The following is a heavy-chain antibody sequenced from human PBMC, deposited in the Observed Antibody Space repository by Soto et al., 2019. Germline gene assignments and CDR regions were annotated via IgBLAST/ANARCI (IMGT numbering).Heavy chain of an antibody. Sequence: GASVKVSCKASGDTFSSYAISWVRQAPGKGLEWMGKIIPTFGRTDYAQKFQGRLTISADDSTSTAYMELTSLESEDTAVYYCARDTLSSFAMDVWGQGTTVTVYS. J-gene: IGHJ6*02. CDR2: IIPTFGRT. V-gene: IGHV1-69*13. CDR1: GDTFSSYA. D-gene: IGHD3-10*02. CDR3: ARDTLSSFAMDV.